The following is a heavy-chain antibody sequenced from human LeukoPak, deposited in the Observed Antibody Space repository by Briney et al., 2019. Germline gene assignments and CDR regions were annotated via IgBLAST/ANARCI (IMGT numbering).Heavy chain of an antibody. D-gene: IGHD3-10*01. Sequence: GGSLRLSCAASGFTFSSYAMSWVRQAPGKGLEWVSAISGSGGSTYYADSVKGRFTISRDNSKNTLYLQMNSLRAEDTAVYYCAKDQSAMVRGAYYFDYWGQGTLVTVSS. CDR3: AKDQSAMVRGAYYFDY. J-gene: IGHJ4*02. CDR2: ISGSGGST. CDR1: GFTFSSYA. V-gene: IGHV3-23*01.